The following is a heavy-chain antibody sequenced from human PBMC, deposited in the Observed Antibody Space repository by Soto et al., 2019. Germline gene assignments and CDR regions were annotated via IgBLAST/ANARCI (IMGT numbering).Heavy chain of an antibody. CDR3: ARRAVVRGSYYFDY. V-gene: IGHV1-8*01. CDR2: MNPNSGNT. D-gene: IGHD2-15*01. J-gene: IGHJ4*02. CDR1: GYTFTSYD. Sequence: QVQLVQSGAEVKKPGASVKVSCKASGYTFTSYDINWVRQATGQGLEWMGWMNPNSGNTGYAQKFQGRVTMTRNTSLSTAYMELSSLRSEDTAVYYWARRAVVRGSYYFDYWGQGTLVTVSS.